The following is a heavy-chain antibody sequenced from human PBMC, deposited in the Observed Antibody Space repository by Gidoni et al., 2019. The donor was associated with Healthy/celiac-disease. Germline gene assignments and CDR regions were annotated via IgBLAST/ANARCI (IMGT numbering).Heavy chain of an antibody. CDR1: GFTFSSYR. CDR2: ISSSSSYI. Sequence: ELPLVESVGGLVKPGGYLRLSCSASGFTFSSYRMNWVRQAPGKGLEWVSSISSSSSYIYYADSVKGRFTISRDNAKNSLYLQMNRLRAEDTAVYYCARYPVVTQWRTSPRDDYFDYWGQGTLVTVSS. CDR3: ARYPVVTQWRTSPRDDYFDY. J-gene: IGHJ4*02. D-gene: IGHD2-21*02. V-gene: IGHV3-21*01.